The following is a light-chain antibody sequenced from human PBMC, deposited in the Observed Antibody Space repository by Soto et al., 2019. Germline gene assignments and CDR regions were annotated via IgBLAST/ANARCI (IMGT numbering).Light chain of an antibody. Sequence: QSVLIQPPSASGTPGQRVTISCSGSSSNIGSNYVYWFQQLPGAAPKLLIYRNNQRPSGVPDRFSGSKSGTSASLAITGLQAEDEADYYCQSYDSSLSGSVFGGGTKLTVL. V-gene: IGLV1-47*01. CDR1: SSNIGSNY. CDR3: QSYDSSLSGSV. CDR2: RNN. J-gene: IGLJ2*01.